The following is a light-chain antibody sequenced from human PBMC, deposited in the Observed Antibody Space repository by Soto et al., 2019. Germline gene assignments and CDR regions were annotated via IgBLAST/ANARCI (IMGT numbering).Light chain of an antibody. J-gene: IGKJ1*01. CDR3: QQYGSSIT. Sequence: EIVLTQSPGTLSLSPGERATLSCRASQSVPRSYLAWYQQKPGQAPRLLIYGTSSKATGIPDRVSGSGSGTNLTLTISRLEPEDFAVFYCQQYGSSITFGQGTKVDIK. CDR2: GTS. V-gene: IGKV3-20*01. CDR1: QSVPRSY.